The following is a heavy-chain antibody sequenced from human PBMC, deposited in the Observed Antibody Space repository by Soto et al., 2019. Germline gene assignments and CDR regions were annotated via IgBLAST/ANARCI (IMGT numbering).Heavy chain of an antibody. V-gene: IGHV4-31*03. J-gene: IGHJ5*02. CDR1: GYSMRIGGYY. Sequence: QVQLQESGPGLVKPSQILSLTCSVSGYSMRIGGYYWSWIRQLPGKGLEWIGYIYYSGSTNYNLSVKSRVTISVDTSKSQFSVRLSSVTAADTAVYYCARGKGSGRARDWFDTWGQGTRVTVSS. CDR3: ARGKGSGRARDWFDT. D-gene: IGHD3-10*01. CDR2: IYYSGST.